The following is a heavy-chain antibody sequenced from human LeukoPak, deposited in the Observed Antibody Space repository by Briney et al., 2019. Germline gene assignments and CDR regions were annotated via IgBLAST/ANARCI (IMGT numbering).Heavy chain of an antibody. J-gene: IGHJ4*02. Sequence: GGSLRLSCAASGFTFSSYPMHWVRQAPGKGLEYVSAISSNGDSTYYANSVKGRFAISRDNSKNTLYLQMNSLRAEDTAVYYCAKDRGGSSCFDYWGQGTLVTVSS. CDR2: ISSNGDST. V-gene: IGHV3-64*01. D-gene: IGHD6-6*01. CDR3: AKDRGGSSCFDY. CDR1: GFTFSSYP.